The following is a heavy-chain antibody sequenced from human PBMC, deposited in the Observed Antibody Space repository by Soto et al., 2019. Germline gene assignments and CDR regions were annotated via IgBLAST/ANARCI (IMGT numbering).Heavy chain of an antibody. D-gene: IGHD3-16*02. V-gene: IGHV4-4*02. J-gene: IGHJ6*02. CDR2: IYHSGST. CDR1: GGSISSSNW. Sequence: QVQLQESGPGLVKPSATLSLTCAVSGGSISSSNWWSWVRQPPGKGLEWIGEIYHSGSTNYNPSLKSRVTISVDKSKNQFSLKLSSVTAADTAVYYCARALRLGELSPIHYYYGMDVWGQGTTVTVSS. CDR3: ARALRLGELSPIHYYYGMDV.